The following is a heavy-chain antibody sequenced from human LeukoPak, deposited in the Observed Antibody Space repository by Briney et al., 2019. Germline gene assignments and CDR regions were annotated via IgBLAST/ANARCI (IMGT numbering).Heavy chain of an antibody. CDR1: GGSISSSNW. Sequence: SSGTLSLTCAVSGGSISSSNWWSWVRQPPGKGLEWIGEIYHSGSTNYNPSLKSRVTISVDKSKNQFSLKLSSVTAADSAVYYCARRHHDFWRPFDSWGQGTLVAVSS. CDR3: ARRHHDFWRPFDS. CDR2: IYHSGST. V-gene: IGHV4-4*02. D-gene: IGHD3-3*01. J-gene: IGHJ4*02.